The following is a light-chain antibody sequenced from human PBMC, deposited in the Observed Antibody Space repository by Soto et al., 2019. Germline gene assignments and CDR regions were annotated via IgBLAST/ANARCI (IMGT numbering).Light chain of an antibody. Sequence: QSVLTQPPSVSGAPGQRVTISCTGSXXXXGAGYDVHWYQQLPGTAPKLLIYGNSNRPSGVPDRFSGSKSGTSASLAITGXQAXDXAXXYCQSYDSSLSGAVFGGGTQLTVL. CDR1: XXXXGAGYD. CDR2: GNS. CDR3: QSYDSSLSGAV. V-gene: IGLV1-40*01. J-gene: IGLJ7*01.